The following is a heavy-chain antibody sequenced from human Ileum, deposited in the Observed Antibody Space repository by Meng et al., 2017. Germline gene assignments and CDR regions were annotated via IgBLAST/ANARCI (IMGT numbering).Heavy chain of an antibody. J-gene: IGHJ4*02. CDR2: IKSQTNGGTT. CDR1: GFTFSSYA. D-gene: IGHD2-15*01. Sequence: GGSLRLSCAASGFTFSSYAMSWVRQAPGKGLEWVGRIKSQTNGGTTEYAAPVKGRFTISRDDSKNTLYLQMSSLKTEDTAMYYCSTLGVIGTASLDYWGQGTLVTVSS. CDR3: STLGVIGTASLDY. V-gene: IGHV3-15*01.